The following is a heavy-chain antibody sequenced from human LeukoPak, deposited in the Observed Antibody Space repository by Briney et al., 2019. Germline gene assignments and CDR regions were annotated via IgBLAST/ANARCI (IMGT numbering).Heavy chain of an antibody. D-gene: IGHD2-15*01. Sequence: PSETLSLTCTVSGGSISSSSYYWGWIRQPPGKGLEWIGSIYYSGSTYYNPSLKSRVTISVDTSKNQFSLKLSSVTAADTAVYYCAGLPRELLTFDYWGQGTLVTVSS. CDR1: GGSISSSSYY. CDR3: AGLPRELLTFDY. V-gene: IGHV4-39*07. CDR2: IYYSGST. J-gene: IGHJ4*02.